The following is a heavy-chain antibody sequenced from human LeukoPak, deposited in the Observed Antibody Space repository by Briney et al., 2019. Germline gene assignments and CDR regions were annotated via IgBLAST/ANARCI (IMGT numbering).Heavy chain of an antibody. CDR2: IIPMFGTA. CDR1: GGSFSRYA. V-gene: IGHV1-69*13. J-gene: IGHJ6*02. Sequence: ASVKVSCKASGGSFSRYAISWVRQAPGQGLEWMGGIIPMFGTANYAQKFQGRVTITADESTRTAYMELSSLRSEDTAVYYCARGGEMATTNRFDYYYGMDVWGQGTTVTVSS. CDR3: ARGGEMATTNRFDYYYGMDV. D-gene: IGHD5-24*01.